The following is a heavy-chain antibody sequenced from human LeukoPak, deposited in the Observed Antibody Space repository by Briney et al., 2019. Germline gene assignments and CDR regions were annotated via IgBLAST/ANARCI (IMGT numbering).Heavy chain of an antibody. CDR1: GYTFTDYY. CDR3: ARASAGTMVRGDY. Sequence: ASVKVSCKASGYTFTDYYMHWVRQAPGQGLEWMGWINPNSGDTNYAQKFQGRVTMTRDTSISTAYMELSRLRSDDTAVYYCARASAGTMVRGDYWGQGTLVTVSS. J-gene: IGHJ4*02. CDR2: INPNSGDT. D-gene: IGHD3-10*01. V-gene: IGHV1-2*02.